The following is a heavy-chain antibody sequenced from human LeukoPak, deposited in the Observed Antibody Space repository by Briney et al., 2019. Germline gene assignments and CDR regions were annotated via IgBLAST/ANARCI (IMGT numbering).Heavy chain of an antibody. J-gene: IGHJ5*02. Sequence: GGPLRLSCAASGFPFSCYEMIWVRQAPGKGLEWVSYITSSGHTIYYADSVRGRFTGSRDNAKNSLYLQMNRLRAEDTAVYYCAREGVCDFMDCFDHWGQGTLVTVSS. V-gene: IGHV3-48*03. CDR3: AREGVCDFMDCFDH. D-gene: IGHD2-21*02. CDR2: ITSSGHTI. CDR1: GFPFSCYE.